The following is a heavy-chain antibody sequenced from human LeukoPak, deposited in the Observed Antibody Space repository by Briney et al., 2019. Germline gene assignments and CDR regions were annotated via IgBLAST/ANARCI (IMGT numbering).Heavy chain of an antibody. V-gene: IGHV4-59*01. CDR3: ARPYKQWLVHPFDY. D-gene: IGHD6-19*01. Sequence: PSETLSLTCTVSGGSISSYYWSWIRQPPGKGLEWIGYIYYSGSTNYNPSLKSRVTISVDTSKNQFSLKLSSVTAADTAVYYCARPYKQWLVHPFDYWGQGTLVTVSS. J-gene: IGHJ4*02. CDR1: GGSISSYY. CDR2: IYYSGST.